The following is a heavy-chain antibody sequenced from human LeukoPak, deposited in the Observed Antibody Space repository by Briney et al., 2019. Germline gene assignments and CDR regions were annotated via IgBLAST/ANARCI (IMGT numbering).Heavy chain of an antibody. Sequence: PSETLSLTCAVYGDSFSGYYWSWIRQPPGKGLEWIAEVNHRGTTHYNPSLKSRVNISADTSKNQFSLHLDSVTAADTAVYYCARSWAGMYYPFYYFDYWGQGTLVSVSS. CDR2: VNHRGTT. V-gene: IGHV4-34*01. J-gene: IGHJ4*02. D-gene: IGHD1-26*01. CDR1: GDSFSGYY. CDR3: ARSWAGMYYPFYYFDY.